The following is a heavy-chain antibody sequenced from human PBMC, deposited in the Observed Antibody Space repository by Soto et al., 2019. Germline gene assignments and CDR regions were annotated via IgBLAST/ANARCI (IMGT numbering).Heavy chain of an antibody. D-gene: IGHD6-13*01. Sequence: SETLSLTCTVSGGSISGYYWSWIRQPPGKGLEWVGYIYYSGSTNYNPSLKSRVTISVDTSKNQFSLKLSSVTAADTAVYYCARHAGVGGSSWNYFDYWGQGTLVTVSS. CDR3: ARHAGVGGSSWNYFDY. CDR2: IYYSGST. CDR1: GGSISGYY. V-gene: IGHV4-59*08. J-gene: IGHJ4*02.